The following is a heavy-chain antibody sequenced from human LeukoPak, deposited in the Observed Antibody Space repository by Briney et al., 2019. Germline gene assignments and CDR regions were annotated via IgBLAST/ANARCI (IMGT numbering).Heavy chain of an antibody. J-gene: IGHJ4*02. V-gene: IGHV4-59*01. D-gene: IGHD1-26*01. CDR3: ARVDRYGGYYVDY. CDR1: GGSISSYY. Sequence: PSETLSLTCTVSGGSISSYYWSWIRQPPGKGLEWIGYIYYSGSTNYNPSLKSRVTISVDTSKNQFSLKLSSVTAADTAVYYCARVDRYGGYYVDYWGQGTLVTVSS. CDR2: IYYSGST.